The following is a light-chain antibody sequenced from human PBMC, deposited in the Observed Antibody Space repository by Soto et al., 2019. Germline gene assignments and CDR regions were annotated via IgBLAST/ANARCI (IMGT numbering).Light chain of an antibody. V-gene: IGKV1-5*03. CDR2: KAS. CDR3: QQYNSYSLYT. CDR1: QSIRSR. Sequence: DIGMTQSPSPLSASVGARATITCRASQSIRSRLAWYQQKPGKAPKLLIYKASSIASGVPSRFSGSGSGTDFTLTISCLQPDDVAPYYCQQYNSYSLYTFGRGTKVEI. J-gene: IGKJ2*01.